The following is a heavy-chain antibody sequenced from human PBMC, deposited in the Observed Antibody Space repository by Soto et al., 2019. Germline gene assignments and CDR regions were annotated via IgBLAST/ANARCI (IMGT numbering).Heavy chain of an antibody. CDR2: IYYSGST. CDR3: ARQGTRDLRYFDWLLSALNYFDY. CDR1: GGSISSSSYY. J-gene: IGHJ4*02. Sequence: QLQLQESGPGLVKPSETLSLTCTVSGGSISSSSYYWGWIRQPPGKGLEWIGSIYYSGSTYYNPSLKSRVTISVDTSKNQFSLKLSSVTAADTAVYYCARQGTRDLRYFDWLLSALNYFDYWGQGTLVTVSS. V-gene: IGHV4-39*01. D-gene: IGHD3-9*01.